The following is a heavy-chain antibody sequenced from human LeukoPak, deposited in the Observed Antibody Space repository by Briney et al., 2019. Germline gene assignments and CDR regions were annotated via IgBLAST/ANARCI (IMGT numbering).Heavy chain of an antibody. Sequence: SETLSLTCAVYGGSFSGYYWSWIRQPPGKGLEWIGEINHSGSTNYNPSLKSRVTISVDTSKNQFSLKLSSVTAADTAVYYCARGQLTTRTTRYYYDSSGYYAFFDYWGQGTLVTVSS. V-gene: IGHV4-34*01. CDR2: INHSGST. J-gene: IGHJ4*02. D-gene: IGHD3-22*01. CDR1: GGSFSGYY. CDR3: ARGQLTTRTTRYYYDSSGYYAFFDY.